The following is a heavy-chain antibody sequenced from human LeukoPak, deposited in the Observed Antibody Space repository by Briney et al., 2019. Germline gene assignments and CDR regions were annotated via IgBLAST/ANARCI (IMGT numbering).Heavy chain of an antibody. CDR3: AKDGGSYASDY. V-gene: IGHV3-30*18. D-gene: IGHD1-26*01. J-gene: IGHJ4*02. CDR1: GFTFSSYG. Sequence: GGSLRLSCAASGFTFSSYGMHWVRQAPGKGLEWVAVISYDGSNKYYADSVKGRFTISRDNSKSTLYLQMNSLRAEDTAVYYCAKDGGSYASDYWGQGTLVTVSS. CDR2: ISYDGSNK.